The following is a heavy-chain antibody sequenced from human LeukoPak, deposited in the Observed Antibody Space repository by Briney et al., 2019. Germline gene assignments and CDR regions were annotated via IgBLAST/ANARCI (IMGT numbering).Heavy chain of an antibody. J-gene: IGHJ6*03. D-gene: IGHD4-11*01. CDR2: ISGSGGST. Sequence: GGSLRLSCAASGFTFSSYAMSWVRQAPGKGLEWVSAISGSGGSTYYADSVKGRFTTSRDNSKNTLYLQMNSLRAEDTAVYYCAKSSNYYYYYYMDVWGKGTTVTVSS. CDR1: GFTFSSYA. V-gene: IGHV3-23*01. CDR3: AKSSNYYYYYYMDV.